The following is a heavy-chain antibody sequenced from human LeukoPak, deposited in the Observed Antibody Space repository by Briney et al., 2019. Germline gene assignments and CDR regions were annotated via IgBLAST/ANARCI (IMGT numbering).Heavy chain of an antibody. Sequence: ASVKVSCKVSGYTLTELSMHWVRQAPGKGLEWMGGFDPEDGETIYAQKFQGRVTMTEDTSTDTAYMELSSLRSEDTAVYYCATDIRGRRGWYFDLWGRGTLVTVSS. V-gene: IGHV1-24*01. CDR3: ATDIRGRRGWYFDL. D-gene: IGHD3-16*01. CDR1: GYTLTELS. CDR2: FDPEDGET. J-gene: IGHJ2*01.